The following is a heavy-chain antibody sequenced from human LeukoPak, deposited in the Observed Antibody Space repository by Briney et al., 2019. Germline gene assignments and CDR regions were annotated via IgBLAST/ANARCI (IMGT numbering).Heavy chain of an antibody. D-gene: IGHD4-17*01. CDR1: GFTFSSYS. J-gene: IGHJ5*02. CDR3: ARAGFATVTTFFTSGDNWFDP. Sequence: GGSLRLSCAASGFTFSSYSMNWVRQAPGKGLEWVSSISSSSSYIYYADSVKGRFTISRDNAKNTLYLQMNSLRAEDTAVYYCARAGFATVTTFFTSGDNWFDPWGQGTLVTVSS. CDR2: ISSSSSYI. V-gene: IGHV3-21*01.